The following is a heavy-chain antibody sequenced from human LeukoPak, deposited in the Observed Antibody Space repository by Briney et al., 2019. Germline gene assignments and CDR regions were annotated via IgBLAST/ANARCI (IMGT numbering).Heavy chain of an antibody. CDR1: GGSISSGGYY. Sequence: PSETLSLTCTVSGGSISSGGYYWSWIRQHPGKGLEWIGYIYYSGSTYYNPSLKSRVTISVDTSKNQFSLKLSSVTAADTAVYYCARGGYCSGGSCSDYWGQGTLVTVSS. J-gene: IGHJ4*02. V-gene: IGHV4-31*03. CDR3: ARGGYCSGGSCSDY. D-gene: IGHD2-15*01. CDR2: IYYSGST.